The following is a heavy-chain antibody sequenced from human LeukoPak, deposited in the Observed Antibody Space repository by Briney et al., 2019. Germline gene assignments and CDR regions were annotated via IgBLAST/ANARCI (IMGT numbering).Heavy chain of an antibody. CDR1: GFTFSFYG. J-gene: IGHJ4*02. D-gene: IGHD4-17*01. CDR3: AKEGGRFGDYRYFDY. CDR2: ISYDGGDK. V-gene: IGHV3-30*18. Sequence: GRSLILSCAASGFTFSFYGMHWVRQAPGKGLEWVAVISYDGGDKYYADSVKGRFTISRDNSKNTLYLQMNSLRAEDTTVYYCAKEGGRFGDYRYFDYWGQGTLVTVSS.